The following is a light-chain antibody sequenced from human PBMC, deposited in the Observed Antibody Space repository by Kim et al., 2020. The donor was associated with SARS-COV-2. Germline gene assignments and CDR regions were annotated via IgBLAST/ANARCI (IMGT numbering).Light chain of an antibody. Sequence: DIQMTQSPSSLSASVGDRVTITCRASQSIHNYLNWYQQKPGKAPKLLIFAASGLQSGVPSRFSGSGSGIDFTLTINSLHPEDIASYYCQQTYDVSPTIGGVTKVDIK. V-gene: IGKV1-39*01. CDR1: QSIHNY. CDR2: AAS. J-gene: IGKJ4*01. CDR3: QQTYDVSPT.